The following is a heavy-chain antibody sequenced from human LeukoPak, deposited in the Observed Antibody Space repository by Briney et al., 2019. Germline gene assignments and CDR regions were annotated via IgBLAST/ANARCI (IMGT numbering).Heavy chain of an antibody. Sequence: PGGSLRLSCAASGFTVSSNYMSWVRQAPGKGLEWVSVIYGGGSTYYADSVKGRFTISRDNSKNTLYLQMNSLRPEDTAVYYCARDGYSSGWFHAFDIWGQGTMVTVSS. D-gene: IGHD6-19*01. CDR1: GFTVSSNY. CDR2: IYGGGST. V-gene: IGHV3-66*02. CDR3: ARDGYSSGWFHAFDI. J-gene: IGHJ3*02.